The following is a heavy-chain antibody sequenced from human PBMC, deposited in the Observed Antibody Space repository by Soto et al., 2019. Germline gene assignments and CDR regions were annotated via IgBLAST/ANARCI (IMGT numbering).Heavy chain of an antibody. CDR1: GYTFTSYG. CDR3: AGGAPYSSSWYYFDY. CDR2: ISAYNGNT. Sequence: ASVKVSCKASGYTFTSYGISWVRQAPGQGLEWMGWISAYNGNTNYAQKLQGRVTMTTDTSTSTAYMELRSLRSDDTAVYYCAGGAPYSSSWYYFDYWGQGTLVTVSS. D-gene: IGHD6-13*01. V-gene: IGHV1-18*04. J-gene: IGHJ4*02.